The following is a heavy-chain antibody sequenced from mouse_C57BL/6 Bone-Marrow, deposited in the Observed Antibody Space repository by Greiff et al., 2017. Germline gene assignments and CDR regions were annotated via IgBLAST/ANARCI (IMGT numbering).Heavy chain of an antibody. CDR1: GFNIKDYY. D-gene: IGHD1-1*01. CDR3: THYYGSSYPYWYFDV. V-gene: IGHV14-1*01. Sequence: VQLQQSGAELVRPGASVKLSCTASGFNIKDYYMHWVKQRPEQGLEWIGRIDPEDGDTEYAPKFQGKATMTADTSSNKAYLQLSSLTSEDTAVYYCTHYYGSSYPYWYFDVWGTGTTVTVSS. CDR2: IDPEDGDT. J-gene: IGHJ1*03.